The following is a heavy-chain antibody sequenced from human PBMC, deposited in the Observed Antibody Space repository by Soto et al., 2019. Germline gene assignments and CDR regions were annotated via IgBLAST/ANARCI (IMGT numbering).Heavy chain of an antibody. CDR1: GFTFSNYD. Sequence: QVQLVESGGGVVQPGRSLRLSCAVSGFTFSNYDMHWVRQAPGKGLEWVAVISYDGSNKYYADSVKGRFTISRDNSRNTLFLQMIRLRPEDTAVYYCASEDSWTADTAFDIWGLGTTVTVSS. CDR3: ASEDSWTADTAFDI. CDR2: ISYDGSNK. V-gene: IGHV3-30-3*01. J-gene: IGHJ3*02. D-gene: IGHD1-20*01.